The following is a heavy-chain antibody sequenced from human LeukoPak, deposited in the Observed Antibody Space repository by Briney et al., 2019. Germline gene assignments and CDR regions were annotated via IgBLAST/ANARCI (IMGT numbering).Heavy chain of an antibody. CDR3: ASGNVYGVLDY. D-gene: IGHD4-17*01. V-gene: IGHV1-18*01. CDR2: IGAYNGNT. CDR1: GYTFTSYG. J-gene: IGHJ4*02. Sequence: ASVKVSCKASGYTFTSYGISWVRQAPGQGLKWMGWIGAYNGNTNYAQKLQGRVTMTTDTSTSTAYMELRSLRSDDTAVYYCASGNVYGVLDYWGQGTLVTVSS.